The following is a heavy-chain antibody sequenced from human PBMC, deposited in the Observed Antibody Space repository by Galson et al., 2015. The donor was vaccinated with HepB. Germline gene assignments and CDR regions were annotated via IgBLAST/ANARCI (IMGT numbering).Heavy chain of an antibody. D-gene: IGHD3-10*01. Sequence: SLRLSCAASGFTFSSYAMSWVRQAPGKGLEWVSAISGSGGSTYYADSVKGRFTISRDNSKNTLYLQMNSLRAEDTAVYYCASYYGSGQRWGPSGFDPWGQGTLVTVSS. CDR3: ASYYGSGQRWGPSGFDP. CDR1: GFTFSSYA. CDR2: ISGSGGST. V-gene: IGHV3-23*01. J-gene: IGHJ5*02.